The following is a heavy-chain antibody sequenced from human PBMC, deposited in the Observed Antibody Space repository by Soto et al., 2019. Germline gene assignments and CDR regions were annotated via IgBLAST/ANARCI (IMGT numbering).Heavy chain of an antibody. J-gene: IGHJ4*02. CDR2: VSYSGTT. CDR1: GVSVNSGSFY. D-gene: IGHD4-17*01. V-gene: IGHV4-61*01. Sequence: SETLSLTCTVSGVSVNSGSFYWTWIRQPPGKGLEWIGFVSYSGTTKYNASLKSRVTISVDTSRSQISLKVSSVPAADTAVYYCARGATVTHSDYWGQGTLGTVSA. CDR3: ARGATVTHSDY.